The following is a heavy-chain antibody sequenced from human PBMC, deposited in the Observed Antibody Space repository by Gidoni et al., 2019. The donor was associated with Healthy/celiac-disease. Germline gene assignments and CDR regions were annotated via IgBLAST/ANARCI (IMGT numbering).Heavy chain of an antibody. D-gene: IGHD1-26*01. Sequence: QVHLVQSRAEVTKPGSSVMVCCKASEVPFSSYTIRWVRQAPGQGLEWMGRIIHILGIANYAQMFQGRVTITADKSTSTAYMGLSSLRSEDTAVYYCASTVGATHAFDIWGQGTMVTVSS. J-gene: IGHJ3*02. CDR1: EVPFSSYT. V-gene: IGHV1-69*02. CDR3: ASTVGATHAFDI. CDR2: IIHILGIA.